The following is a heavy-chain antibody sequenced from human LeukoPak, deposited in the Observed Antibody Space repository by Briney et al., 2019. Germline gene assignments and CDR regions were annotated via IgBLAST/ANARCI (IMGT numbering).Heavy chain of an antibody. J-gene: IGHJ6*03. CDR1: RYTFTGYY. D-gene: IGHD3-3*01. V-gene: IGHV1-2*04. CDR3: ARVGGNDFWSGYLPTNYYYMDV. CDR2: INPNSGGT. Sequence: ASVKVSCKASRYTFTGYYMHWVRQAPGQGLEWMGWINPNSGGTNYAQKFQGWVTMTRDTSISTAYMELSRLRSDDTAVYYCARVGGNDFWSGYLPTNYYYMDVWGKGTTVTVSS.